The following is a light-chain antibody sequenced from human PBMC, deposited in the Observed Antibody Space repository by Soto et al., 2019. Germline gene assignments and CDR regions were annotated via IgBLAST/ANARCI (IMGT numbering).Light chain of an antibody. V-gene: IGKV3-20*01. CDR1: QSVSNN. CDR3: QQYGTSRVT. J-gene: IGKJ3*01. Sequence: EIVLTQSPGTLSLSPGERATLSCRASQSVSNNLAWYQHKPGQAPRLLIYGASSRAAGIPDRFSGSGSRTDFTLTISRLEPEDFAVYYCQQYGTSRVTFGPGTKVDIK. CDR2: GAS.